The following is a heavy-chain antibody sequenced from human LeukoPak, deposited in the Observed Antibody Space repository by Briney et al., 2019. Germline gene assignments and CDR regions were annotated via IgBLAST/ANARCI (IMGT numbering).Heavy chain of an antibody. V-gene: IGHV3-23*01. J-gene: IGHJ3*02. D-gene: IGHD3-22*01. CDR1: GFTFSSYA. Sequence: GGSLRLSCAGSGFTFSSYAMSWVRQAPGKGREWVSAISGSGGSAYYADPVKGRFTISRDNCENTLYLQMNRLRAEDTAVYYCAKQSDYYDISGYTHDAFDIWGQGTMVTVSS. CDR3: AKQSDYYDISGYTHDAFDI. CDR2: ISGSGGSA.